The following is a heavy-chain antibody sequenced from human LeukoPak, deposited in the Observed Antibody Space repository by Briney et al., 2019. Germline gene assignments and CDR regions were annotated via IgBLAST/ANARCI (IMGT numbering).Heavy chain of an antibody. D-gene: IGHD5-24*01. CDR3: ARDGRRDGCKTADY. Sequence: SETLSLTCTVSGGSISSSSYYWGWIRQPPGKGLEWIGSIYYSGSTYYNPSLKSRVTISVDTSKNQFSLKLSSVTAADTAMYYCARDGRRDGCKTADYWGQGTLVTVSS. CDR1: GGSISSSSYY. CDR2: IYYSGST. J-gene: IGHJ4*02. V-gene: IGHV4-39*07.